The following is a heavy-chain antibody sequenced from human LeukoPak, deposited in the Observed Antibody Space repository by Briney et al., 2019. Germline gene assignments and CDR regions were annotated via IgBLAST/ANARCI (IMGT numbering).Heavy chain of an antibody. J-gene: IGHJ6*03. CDR3: ARPRLWFGAPQGYMDV. CDR1: GFTFSSYW. V-gene: IGHV3-7*01. CDR2: IKQDGSEK. Sequence: PGGSLRLSCAASGFTFSSYWMSWVRQAPGKGLEWVANIKQDGSEKYYVDSVKGRFTISRDNAKNSLYLQMNSLRAEDTAVYYCARPRLWFGAPQGYMDVWGKGTTVTVSS. D-gene: IGHD3-10*01.